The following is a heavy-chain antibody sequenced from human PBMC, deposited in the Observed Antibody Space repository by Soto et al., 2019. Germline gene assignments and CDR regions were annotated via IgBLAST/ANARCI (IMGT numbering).Heavy chain of an antibody. J-gene: IGHJ6*02. V-gene: IGHV4-61*01. CDR3: ARGGGYDFWSGYYNYYHGMDV. CDR2: IDYSGST. D-gene: IGHD3-3*01. Sequence: PSETLSLTCTVSGGSVRGGYYYWSWIRQPPGKGLEWIGYIDYSGSTNYNPSLKSRVTMSIDTSKNQFSLKLSSVTAADTAVYYCARGGGYDFWSGYYNYYHGMDVWGQGTTVTVSS. CDR1: GGSVRGGYYY.